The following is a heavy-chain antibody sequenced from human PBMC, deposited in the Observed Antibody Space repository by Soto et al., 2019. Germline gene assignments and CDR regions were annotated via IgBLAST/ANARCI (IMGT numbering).Heavy chain of an antibody. J-gene: IGHJ3*02. CDR3: ASPRSLNYYDSSGYYTHHDAFDI. CDR2: IDPSDSYT. CDR1: GYSFTSYW. V-gene: IGHV5-10-1*01. Sequence: VESLKISCKGSGYSFTSYWISWVRQMPGKGLEWMGRIDPSDSYTNYSPSFQGHVTISADKSISTAYLQWSSLKASDTAMYYCASPRSLNYYDSSGYYTHHDAFDIWGQGTMVTVSS. D-gene: IGHD3-22*01.